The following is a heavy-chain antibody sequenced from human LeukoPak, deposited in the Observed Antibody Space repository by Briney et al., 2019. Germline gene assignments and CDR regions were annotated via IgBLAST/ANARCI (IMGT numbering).Heavy chain of an antibody. J-gene: IGHJ3*02. CDR3: AKARLVVSSPSDAFDI. CDR1: GFTFSSSA. Sequence: PGGSLRLSCAASGFTFSSSAMSWVRQAPGKGLEWVSTISGSSGSTYYADSVKGRFPISRDNSKNTLYLQMNSLRAEDTAVYYCAKARLVVSSPSDAFDIWGQGTMVTASS. CDR2: ISGSSGST. D-gene: IGHD3-22*01. V-gene: IGHV3-23*01.